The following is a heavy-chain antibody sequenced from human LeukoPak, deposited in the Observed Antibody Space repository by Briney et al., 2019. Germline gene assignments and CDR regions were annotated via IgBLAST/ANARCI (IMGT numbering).Heavy chain of an antibody. CDR1: GGTFTSYA. CDR2: IIPISGTT. CDR3: ARKLRLGGNWFDP. V-gene: IGHV1-69*15. D-gene: IGHD1-26*01. Sequence: GSSVKVSCKTSGGTFTSYAITWVRQAPGQGLEWMGKIIPISGTTNYAQKFQGRVTFTADESTSTAYMELSSLRSEDTALYYCARKLRLGGNWFDPWGQGTLVRLL. J-gene: IGHJ5*02.